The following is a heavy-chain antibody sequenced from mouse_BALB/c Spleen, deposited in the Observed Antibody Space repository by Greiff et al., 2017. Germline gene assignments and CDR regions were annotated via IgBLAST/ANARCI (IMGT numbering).Heavy chain of an antibody. D-gene: IGHD2-1*01. CDR1: GFSLTSYG. CDR3: AREYGNGAY. CDR2: IWAGGST. J-gene: IGHJ3*01. V-gene: IGHV2-9*02. Sequence: VQLQQSGPGLVAPSQSLSITCTVSGFSLTSYGVHWVRQPPGKGLEWLGVIWAGGSTNYNSALMSRLSISKDNSKSQVFLKMNSLQTDDTAMYYCAREYGNGAYWGQGTLVTVSA.